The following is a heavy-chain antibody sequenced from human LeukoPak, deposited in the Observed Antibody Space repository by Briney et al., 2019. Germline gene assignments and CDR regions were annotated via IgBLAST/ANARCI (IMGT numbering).Heavy chain of an antibody. CDR3: ARTGVGGGYRFDY. D-gene: IGHD1-26*01. V-gene: IGHV3-23*01. CDR2: ISGSGGST. J-gene: IGHJ4*02. CDR1: GFTFSNYA. Sequence: PGGSLRLSCAASGFTFSNYAMTWVRQAPGKGLEWVSGISGSGGSTYYADSVRGRFTISRDNSKNTLYLQMNSLRAEDTAIYYCARTGVGGGYRFDYWGQGTLLTVSS.